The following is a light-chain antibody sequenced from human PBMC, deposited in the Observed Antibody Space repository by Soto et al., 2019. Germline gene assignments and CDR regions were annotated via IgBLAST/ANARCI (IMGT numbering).Light chain of an antibody. CDR1: QDISNY. CDR2: DTS. Sequence: DIQMTQSPSSLSASVGDRVTITCQASQDISNYLSWYQQKPGKAPQLLIYDTSNLETGDPPRFSGSGSGTDFTFTISSLQPEDIAAYYCQQYDNLPYAFGRGAKLEIK. V-gene: IGKV1-33*01. CDR3: QQYDNLPYA. J-gene: IGKJ2*01.